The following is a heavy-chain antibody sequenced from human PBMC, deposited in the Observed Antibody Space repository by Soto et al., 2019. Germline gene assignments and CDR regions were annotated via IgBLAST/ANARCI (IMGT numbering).Heavy chain of an antibody. V-gene: IGHV3-48*02. CDR2: ISPSNTTI. J-gene: IGHJ3*01. D-gene: IGHD2-2*01. Sequence: QLVESGGGLVQPRGSLRLSCAASGFTFSLYPMNWFRQAPGKGLEWLSYISPSNTTIYYADSVKGRFTISRDNAKDSLDQQMNGLSDDDTDVYYCARVGRGFCSSAMCSTDGFDLWGQGTVVTVST. CDR1: GFTFSLYP. CDR3: ARVGRGFCSSAMCSTDGFDL.